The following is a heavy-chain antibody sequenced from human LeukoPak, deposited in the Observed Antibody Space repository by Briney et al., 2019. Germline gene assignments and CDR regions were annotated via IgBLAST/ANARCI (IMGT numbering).Heavy chain of an antibody. CDR2: INHSGST. J-gene: IGHJ5*02. Sequence: SETLSLTCAVYGGSFSGYFWSWIRQPPGKGLEWIGEINHSGSTNYNPSLKSRVTISVDTSKNQFSLKLSSVTAADTAVYYCARVGGYCSSTSCYRRVYDFWSGYYVEGNRFDPWGQGTLVTVSS. V-gene: IGHV4-34*01. CDR1: GGSFSGYF. D-gene: IGHD2-2*02. CDR3: ARVGGYCSSTSCYRRVYDFWSGYYVEGNRFDP.